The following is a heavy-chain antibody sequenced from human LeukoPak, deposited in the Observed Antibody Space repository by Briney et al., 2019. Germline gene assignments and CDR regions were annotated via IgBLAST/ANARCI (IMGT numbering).Heavy chain of an antibody. CDR1: GLTMSNFG. V-gene: IGHV3-30*03. D-gene: IGHD3-22*01. Sequence: GGSLRLSCVVSGLTMSNFGMHWVRRAPGKGLEWVAAISYDGSDSWYADSVKGRFTISRDNDKNTLYLQIDSLRPEDTAVYYCPRPDKYYYDTSGSPLDHWGQGTQVTVSS. J-gene: IGHJ4*02. CDR3: PRPDKYYYDTSGSPLDH. CDR2: ISYDGSDS.